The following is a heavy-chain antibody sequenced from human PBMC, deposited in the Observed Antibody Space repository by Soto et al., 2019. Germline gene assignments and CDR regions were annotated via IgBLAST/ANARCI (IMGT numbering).Heavy chain of an antibody. D-gene: IGHD2-15*01. CDR2: FDPEDGET. J-gene: IGHJ3*02. V-gene: IGHV1-24*01. CDR3: ASGRGYCSGGSCYSTDAFDI. CDR1: GYTLTELS. Sequence: QVQLVQSGAEVKKPGASVKVSSKVSGYTLTELSMHWVRQAPGKGLEWMGGFDPEDGETIYAQKFQGRVTMTEDTSTDTAYMELSSLRSEDTAVYYCASGRGYCSGGSCYSTDAFDIWGQGTMVTVSS.